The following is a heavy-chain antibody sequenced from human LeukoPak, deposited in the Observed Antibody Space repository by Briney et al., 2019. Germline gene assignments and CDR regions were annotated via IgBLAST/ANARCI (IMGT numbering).Heavy chain of an antibody. CDR3: AKREVGATSDEYYFDY. D-gene: IGHD1-26*01. Sequence: GRSLRLSCAASGFTFSSYAMSWVRQAPGKGLEWVSAISGSGGSTYYADSVKGRFTISRDNSKNTLYLQMNSLRAEDTAVYYCAKREVGATSDEYYFDYWGQGTLVTVSS. V-gene: IGHV3-23*01. J-gene: IGHJ4*02. CDR1: GFTFSSYA. CDR2: ISGSGGST.